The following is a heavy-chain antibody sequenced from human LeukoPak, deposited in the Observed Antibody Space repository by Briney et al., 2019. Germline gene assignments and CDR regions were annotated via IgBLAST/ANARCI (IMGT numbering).Heavy chain of an antibody. CDR3: ARDIGGAGY. CDR2: IYDSGST. Sequence: SETLSLTCTVSGGSISNYYWSWIRQPPGKGLEWLGFIYDSGSTNYNPSLKSRVTISVDTSKNQFSLKVRSVTPADTAVYYCARDIGGAGYWGQGTLVTVSS. V-gene: IGHV4-59*01. J-gene: IGHJ4*02. CDR1: GGSISNYY. D-gene: IGHD6-19*01.